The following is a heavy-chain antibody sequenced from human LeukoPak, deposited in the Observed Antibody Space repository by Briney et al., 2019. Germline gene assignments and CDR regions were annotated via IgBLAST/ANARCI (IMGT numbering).Heavy chain of an antibody. V-gene: IGHV3-15*04. J-gene: IGHJ4*02. CDR3: TTYGSGRKFDY. CDR2: IESKTDGGTT. D-gene: IGHD3-10*01. Sequence: GGSLRLSCAASGFSFSDAWMSWVRQIPGKGLKWVGRIESKTDGGTTDYAAPVKGRFTISRDDSTNTLYLQMNSLKSEDTAVYYCTTYGSGRKFDYWGQGILVTVSS. CDR1: GFSFSDAW.